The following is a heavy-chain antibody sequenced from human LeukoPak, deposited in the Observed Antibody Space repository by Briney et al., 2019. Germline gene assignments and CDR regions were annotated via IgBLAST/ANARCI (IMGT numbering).Heavy chain of an antibody. CDR1: GFTFSDYY. D-gene: IGHD6-19*01. CDR2: ITSSGSTI. Sequence: PGGSLRLSCAASGFTFSDYYLSWIRQAPGKGLEWVSYITSSGSTIYYADSVKGRFTISRDNAKNSLYLQMNSLRAEDTAVYYCARESYSSGRVFDYWGQGTLVTVSS. J-gene: IGHJ4*02. V-gene: IGHV3-11*01. CDR3: ARESYSSGRVFDY.